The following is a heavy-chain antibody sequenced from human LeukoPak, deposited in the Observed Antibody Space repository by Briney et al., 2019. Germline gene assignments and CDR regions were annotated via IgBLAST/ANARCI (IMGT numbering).Heavy chain of an antibody. Sequence: GGSLRLSCAASGFTFSSYAMSWVRQAPGKGLEWVSAISGSGGRTYYADSVKGWFTISRDNSKNTLYLQMNSLRAEDTAVYYCAKEYCSGGSCYSGWGQGTLVTVSS. CDR2: ISGSGGRT. V-gene: IGHV3-23*01. D-gene: IGHD2-15*01. J-gene: IGHJ4*02. CDR1: GFTFSSYA. CDR3: AKEYCSGGSCYSG.